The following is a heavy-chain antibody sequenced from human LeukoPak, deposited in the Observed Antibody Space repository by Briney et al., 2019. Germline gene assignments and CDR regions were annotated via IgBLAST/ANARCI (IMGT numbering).Heavy chain of an antibody. V-gene: IGHV1-2*02. CDR3: ARVSPQQLVRGFDY. CDR2: INPNSGGT. J-gene: IGHJ4*02. Sequence: ASVTVSCKASGYTFTGYYMHWVRQAPGQGLEWMGWINPNSGGTNYAQKFQGRVTMTRDTSIGTAYMELSRLRSDDTAVYYCARVSPQQLVRGFDYWGQGTLVTVSS. D-gene: IGHD6-13*01. CDR1: GYTFTGYY.